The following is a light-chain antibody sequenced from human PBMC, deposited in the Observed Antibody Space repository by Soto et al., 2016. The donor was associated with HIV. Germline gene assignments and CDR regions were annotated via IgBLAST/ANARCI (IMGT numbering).Light chain of an antibody. Sequence: DIQLTQPPSFLSASVGDRVTITCRASQGISSYLAWYQQKPGKAPKLLIYAASTLQSGVPSRFSGSGSGTEFTLSINSLQPDDFATYYCQQFGNKPYTFGQGTKLEIK. CDR2: AAS. V-gene: IGKV1-9*01. CDR3: QQFGNKPYT. J-gene: IGKJ2*01. CDR1: QGISSY.